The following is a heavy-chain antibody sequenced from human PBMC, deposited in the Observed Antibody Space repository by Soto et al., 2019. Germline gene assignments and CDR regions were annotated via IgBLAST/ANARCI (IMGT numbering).Heavy chain of an antibody. J-gene: IGHJ4*02. V-gene: IGHV4-59*01. Sequence: QVQLQESGPGLVKPSETLSLTCTVSGGSISSYYWSWIRQPPGKGLEWIGYIYYSGSTNYNPSLKSRVTISVDTSKNQFSLKLSSVTAADTAVYYCARGEPAATYWGQGTLVTVSS. CDR2: IYYSGST. D-gene: IGHD2-2*01. CDR3: ARGEPAATY. CDR1: GGSISSYY.